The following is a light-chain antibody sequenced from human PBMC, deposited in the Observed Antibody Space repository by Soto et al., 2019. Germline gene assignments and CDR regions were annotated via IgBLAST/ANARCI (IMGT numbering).Light chain of an antibody. CDR3: QQYETYSGT. CDR2: RAS. Sequence: DIQMTQSPSTLSASVGDRVTTTCRASQTINTWLAWYQQKPGKAPKLLIYRASNLVSGVPSRFSGSGSGTEFTLTISSLQPDDFSIYYCQQYETYSGTFGPGTKVDI. CDR1: QTINTW. J-gene: IGKJ3*01. V-gene: IGKV1-5*03.